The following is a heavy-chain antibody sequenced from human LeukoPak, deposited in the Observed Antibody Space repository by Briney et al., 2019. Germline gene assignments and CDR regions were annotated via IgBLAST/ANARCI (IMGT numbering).Heavy chain of an antibody. D-gene: IGHD2-2*01. V-gene: IGHV3-7*01. CDR3: VRDGGYCSSTSCYRHYYYYYMDV. CDR2: IKQDGSEK. CDR1: GFTFSSYW. J-gene: IGHJ6*03. Sequence: GGSLRLSCAASGFTFSSYWMSWVRQAPGKGLEWVANIKQDGSEKYYVDSVKGRFTISRDNAKNSLYLQMNSLRAEDTAVYYCVRDGGYCSSTSCYRHYYYYYMDVWGKGTTVTVSS.